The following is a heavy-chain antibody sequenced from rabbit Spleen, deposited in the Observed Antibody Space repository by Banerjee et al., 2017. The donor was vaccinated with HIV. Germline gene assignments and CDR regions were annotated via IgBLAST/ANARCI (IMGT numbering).Heavy chain of an antibody. CDR2: IDTGSSGFT. D-gene: IGHD2-1*01. Sequence: QSLEESGGDLVKPGASLTLTCTASGVSFSSSSYMCWVRQAPGKGLEWIACIDTGSSGFTYFATWAKGRFTCSKTSSTTVTLQMTSLTAADTATYFCARDLPSVIGWNLNLWGQGTLVTVS. CDR1: GVSFSSSSY. CDR3: ARDLPSVIGWNLNL. J-gene: IGHJ4*01. V-gene: IGHV1S40*01.